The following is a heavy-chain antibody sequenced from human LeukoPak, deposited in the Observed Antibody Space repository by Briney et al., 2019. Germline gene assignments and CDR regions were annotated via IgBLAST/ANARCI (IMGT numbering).Heavy chain of an antibody. J-gene: IGHJ6*02. Sequence: PGGSLRLSCAASGFTFRNYWMHWVRQAPGKGLVWVSRISSDGRSTSYADSVKGRFTVSRDNAKNTLYLQMNSLGAEDTAVYYCARESFDYQYYYGMDVWGQATTVTVSS. CDR2: ISSDGRST. V-gene: IGHV3-74*01. CDR1: GFTFRNYW. CDR3: ARESFDYQYYYGMDV.